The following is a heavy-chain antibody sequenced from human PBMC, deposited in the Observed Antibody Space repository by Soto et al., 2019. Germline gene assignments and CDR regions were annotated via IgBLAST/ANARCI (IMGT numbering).Heavy chain of an antibody. CDR2: TYYRSKWYN. V-gene: IGHV6-1*01. D-gene: IGHD1-26*01. Sequence: QTLSLTCAISGDSVSSSSVTWNWIRQSPSRGLEWLGRTYYRSKWYNDYAESVKSRITINPVTSKNQFSLHLNSVTPEDTAVYYCVRLIGNSWLDFWGQGTLVTVSS. J-gene: IGHJ5*01. CDR3: VRLIGNSWLDF. CDR1: GDSVSSSSVT.